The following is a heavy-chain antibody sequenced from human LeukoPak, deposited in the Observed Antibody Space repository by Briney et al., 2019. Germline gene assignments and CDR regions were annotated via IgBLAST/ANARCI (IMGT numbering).Heavy chain of an antibody. CDR3: ATGYVAVAGTDY. CDR1: GFTFSSYW. CDR2: INTDGSST. V-gene: IGHV3-74*01. J-gene: IGHJ4*02. D-gene: IGHD6-19*01. Sequence: GGSLRLSCAASGFTFSSYWMHWVRQAPGKGLVWVSRINTDGSSTSYADSVKGRFTISRDNAKNTLYLQMNSLRAEDTAVYYCATGYVAVAGTDYWGQGTLVTVSS.